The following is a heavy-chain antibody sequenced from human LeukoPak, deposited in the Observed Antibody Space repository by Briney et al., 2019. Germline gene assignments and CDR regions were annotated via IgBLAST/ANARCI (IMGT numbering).Heavy chain of an antibody. CDR1: GYSISSSNW. Sequence: SETLSLTCAVSGYSISSSNWWGWIRQPPGKGLEWIGYIYYSGSTYYNPSLKGRVTMSVDTSKNQFSLKLSSVTAVDTAVYYCARTSGGSGSSVDYWGQGTLVTVSS. CDR3: ARTSGGSGSSVDY. D-gene: IGHD3-10*01. J-gene: IGHJ4*02. V-gene: IGHV4-28*01. CDR2: IYYSGST.